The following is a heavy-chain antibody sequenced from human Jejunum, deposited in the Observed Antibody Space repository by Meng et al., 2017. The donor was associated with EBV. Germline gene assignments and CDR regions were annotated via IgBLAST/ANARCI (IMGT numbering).Heavy chain of an antibody. CDR2: IKNDGTDP. D-gene: IGHD5-18*01. CDR1: GFTFRDYL. J-gene: IGHJ4*02. CDR3: AGGYRDY. V-gene: IGHV3-74*01. Sequence: EVQLVGSGGGLVRPGGSLRLSCAASGFTFRDYLMHWVRQAPGKGLVWVSRIKNDGTDPYYADSVKGRFTVSRDNAKNTLYLQMNSLRAEDTAIYYCAGGYRDYWGRGTLVTVSS.